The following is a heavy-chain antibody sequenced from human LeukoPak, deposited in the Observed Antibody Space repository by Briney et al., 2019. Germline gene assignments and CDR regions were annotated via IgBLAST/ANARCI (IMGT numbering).Heavy chain of an antibody. J-gene: IGHJ5*02. D-gene: IGHD3-10*01. CDR1: GGSISSGDYY. Sequence: KPSETLSLTCTVSGGSISSGDYYWSWIRQPPGKGLEWIGYIYYSGSTYYNPSLKSRVTISVDTSKNQFSLKLSSVTAADTAVYYCARFYMVRGVMGRGPPDWFDPWGQGTLVTVSS. CDR3: ARFYMVRGVMGRGPPDWFDP. CDR2: IYYSGST. V-gene: IGHV4-30-4*01.